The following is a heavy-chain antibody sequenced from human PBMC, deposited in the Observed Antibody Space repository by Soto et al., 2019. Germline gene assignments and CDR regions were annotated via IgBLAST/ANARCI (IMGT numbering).Heavy chain of an antibody. V-gene: IGHV4-34*01. Sequence: QVQLQQWGAGLLKPSETLSLTCAVYGGSFSGYYWSWIRQPPGKGLEWIGEINHSGSTNYNPSLKSRVTTSVDTSKNQFSLKLSSVTAADTAVYYCARGSGRGGSESYSPIRYWYFDLWGRGTLVTVSS. D-gene: IGHD3-10*01. CDR2: INHSGST. CDR1: GGSFSGYY. CDR3: ARGSGRGGSESYSPIRYWYFDL. J-gene: IGHJ2*01.